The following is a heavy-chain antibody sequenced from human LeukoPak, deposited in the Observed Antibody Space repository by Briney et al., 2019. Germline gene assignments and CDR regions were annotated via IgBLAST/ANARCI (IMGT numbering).Heavy chain of an antibody. CDR3: ALESDRSIAVAGTDDAFDI. CDR2: INPNSGGT. V-gene: IGHV1-2*02. CDR1: GYTFTGYY. Sequence: ASVKVSCKASGYTFTGYYMHWVRQAPGQGLEWMGWINPNSGGTNYAQKFQGRVTMTGDTSISTAYMELSRLRSDDTAVYYCALESDRSIAVAGTDDAFDIWGQGTKVTVSS. J-gene: IGHJ3*02. D-gene: IGHD6-19*01.